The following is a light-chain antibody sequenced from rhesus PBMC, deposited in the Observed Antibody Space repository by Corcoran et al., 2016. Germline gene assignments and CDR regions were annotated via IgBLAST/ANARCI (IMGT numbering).Light chain of an antibody. CDR2: RAS. V-gene: IGKV1-38*01. J-gene: IGKJ4*01. CDR1: QDISSF. CDR3: QQRKTYPLT. Sequence: DIQLTQSPSSLSASVGDRVTITCRASQDISSFLAWYQQKPGKAPKLLISRASNLQSGVPSRFSGSGSGTDFTLTISSLQPEDFAVYYCQQRKTYPLTFGGGTRVEIK.